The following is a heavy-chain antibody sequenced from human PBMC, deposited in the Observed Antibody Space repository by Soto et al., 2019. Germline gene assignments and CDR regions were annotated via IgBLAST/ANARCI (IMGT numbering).Heavy chain of an antibody. Sequence: XEPLKISCKGCGYSFTSYWISWVRQMPGKGLEWMGRIDPSDSYTNYSPSFQGHVTISADKSISTAYLQWSSLKASDTAMYYCARDSNYGMDVWGQGTTVTVSS. J-gene: IGHJ6*02. CDR3: ARDSNYGMDV. V-gene: IGHV5-10-1*01. CDR1: GYSFTSYW. D-gene: IGHD5-18*01. CDR2: IDPSDSYT.